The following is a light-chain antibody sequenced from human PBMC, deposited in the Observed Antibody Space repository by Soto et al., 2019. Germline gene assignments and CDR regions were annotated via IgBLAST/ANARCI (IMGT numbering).Light chain of an antibody. V-gene: IGKV3-11*01. CDR2: DAS. CDR1: QSVNGL. Sequence: EIMLKQPPATLSLSPGERATLSCRASQSVNGLLGWYQQRPGQAPRLLISDASKRATGIPARFSGSGFETDFTLTISSLEPEDFAVYYCQQRISWPLTFGGGTKVDIK. CDR3: QQRISWPLT. J-gene: IGKJ4*01.